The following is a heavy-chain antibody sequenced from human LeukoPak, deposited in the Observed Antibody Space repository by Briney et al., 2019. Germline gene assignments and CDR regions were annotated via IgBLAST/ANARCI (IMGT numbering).Heavy chain of an antibody. CDR2: IRSNAYRATT. CDR3: ARGPIQLWIHNAMDV. CDR1: GFIFGDHA. J-gene: IGHJ6*02. V-gene: IGHV3-49*04. Sequence: GGSLRLSCIGSGFIFGDHAMSWVRQAPGKGLEWVGFIRSNAYRATTEYAASVKGRFTISRDDSASIAYLQMNSLRTEDTAVYYCARGPIQLWIHNAMDVWGQGTTVTVSS. D-gene: IGHD5-24*01.